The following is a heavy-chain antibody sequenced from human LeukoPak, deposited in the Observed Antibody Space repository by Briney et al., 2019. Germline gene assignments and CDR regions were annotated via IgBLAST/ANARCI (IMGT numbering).Heavy chain of an antibody. V-gene: IGHV3-48*01. D-gene: IGHD3-3*01. CDR2: ISSSSSTI. CDR3: ARVGTPITIFGVVTQYYYYYMDV. Sequence: GGSLRLSCAASGFTFSDYYMNWVRQAPGKGLEWVSYISSSSSTIYYADSVKGRFTISRDNAKNSLYLQMNSLRAEDMAVYYCARVGTPITIFGVVTQYYYYYMDVWGKGTTVTVSS. J-gene: IGHJ6*03. CDR1: GFTFSDYY.